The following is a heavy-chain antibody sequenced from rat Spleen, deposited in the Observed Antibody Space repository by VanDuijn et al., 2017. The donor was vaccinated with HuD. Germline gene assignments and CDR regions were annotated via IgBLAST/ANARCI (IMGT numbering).Heavy chain of an antibody. Sequence: VQLKESGPGLVQPSQTLSLTCTVSGFSLTSNGVSWVRQPPGKGLEWIAAISTGGNTYYNSGLKSRLGISRDTSKSQVFLKMNSLQTEDTAIYFCVRERVPGFAFYFDYWGQGVMVTVSS. J-gene: IGHJ2*01. CDR1: GFSLTSNG. D-gene: IGHD1-4*01. CDR3: VRERVPGFAFYFDY. CDR2: ISTGGNT. V-gene: IGHV2S12*01.